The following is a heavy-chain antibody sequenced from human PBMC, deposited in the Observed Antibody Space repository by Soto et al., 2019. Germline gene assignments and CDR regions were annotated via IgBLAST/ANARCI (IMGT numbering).Heavy chain of an antibody. Sequence: GGSLRLSCAASGFTFSMNNMNWVRQAPGKGLEWVSYISSSSGTIYYADSVKGRFTISRDNAKDSLYLLMNSLRAEDTAVYYCATDPFTSDLSDYWGQGTLVTVSS. CDR2: ISSSSGTI. CDR3: ATDPFTSDLSDY. D-gene: IGHD2-2*01. V-gene: IGHV3-48*01. J-gene: IGHJ4*02. CDR1: GFTFSMNN.